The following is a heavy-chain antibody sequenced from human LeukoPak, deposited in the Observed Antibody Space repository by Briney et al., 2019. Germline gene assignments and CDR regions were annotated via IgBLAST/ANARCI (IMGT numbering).Heavy chain of an antibody. D-gene: IGHD5-12*01. CDR3: ARGTPKPATPPIDY. V-gene: IGHV3-30*02. Sequence: GGSLRLSCAASGFTFTSYGMHWVRQAPGKGLEWVAIIWYDGNNKHYADSVKGRFTISRDTSTNTVYLQMNRLSAEDTAVSYCARGTPKPATPPIDYWGRGTLVTASS. CDR2: IWYDGNNK. CDR1: GFTFTSYG. J-gene: IGHJ4*02.